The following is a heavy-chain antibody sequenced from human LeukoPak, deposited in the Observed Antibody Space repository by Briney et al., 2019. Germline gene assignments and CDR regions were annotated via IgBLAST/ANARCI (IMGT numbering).Heavy chain of an antibody. Sequence: GGSLRLSCAVSGLTFSIYGMSWVRQSPGKGLEWVSAISGSATGGITNYADSVKGRFTISRDNAKNSLYLQMNSLRAEDTAVYYCARDSSTVFDAFDIWGQGTMVTVSS. CDR3: ARDSSTVFDAFDI. CDR1: GLTFSIYG. CDR2: ISGSATGGIT. J-gene: IGHJ3*02. D-gene: IGHD6-13*01. V-gene: IGHV3-21*01.